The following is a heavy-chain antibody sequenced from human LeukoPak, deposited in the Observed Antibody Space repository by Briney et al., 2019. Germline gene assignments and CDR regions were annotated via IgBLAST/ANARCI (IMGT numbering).Heavy chain of an antibody. Sequence: PGGSLRLSCAASGFTFSNAGMSWVRQAPGKGLEWVANIKQDGSEKYYVDSVKGRFTISRDNAKNSLYLQMNSLRAEDTAVYYCARLERGSLGYCSGGSCYAFDYWGQGTLVTVSS. D-gene: IGHD2-15*01. CDR3: ARLERGSLGYCSGGSCYAFDY. CDR2: IKQDGSEK. J-gene: IGHJ4*02. CDR1: GFTFSNAG. V-gene: IGHV3-7*01.